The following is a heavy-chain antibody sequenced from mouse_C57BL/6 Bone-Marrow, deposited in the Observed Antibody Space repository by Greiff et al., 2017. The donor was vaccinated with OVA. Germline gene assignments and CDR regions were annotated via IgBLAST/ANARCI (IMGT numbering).Heavy chain of an antibody. Sequence: VNLVESGPELVKPGASVKISCKASGYAFSSYWMNWVKQRPGKGLEWIGRIYPGDGDTNYNGKFKGKATLTADKSSSTAYMQLSSLTSEDSAFYFCARDGGDAWFACWGRGTLVTVSA. CDR3: ARDGGDAWFAC. D-gene: IGHD2-13*01. V-gene: IGHV1-82*01. CDR2: IYPGDGDT. J-gene: IGHJ3*01. CDR1: GYAFSSYW.